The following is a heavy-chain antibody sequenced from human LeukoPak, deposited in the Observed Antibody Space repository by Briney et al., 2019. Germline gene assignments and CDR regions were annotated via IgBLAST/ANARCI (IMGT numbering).Heavy chain of an antibody. Sequence: GASVKVSCKASGYTFTAYSMHWVRQAPGQGLEWMGWINPNGGGTNYAQKFQGRVTMSRDTSITTAYLELSRLRSDDTAVYYCARDLDYYGSGSFFNSWGQGTMVTVCS. CDR1: GYTFTAYS. V-gene: IGHV1-2*02. CDR2: INPNGGGT. D-gene: IGHD3-10*01. CDR3: ARDLDYYGSGSFFNS. J-gene: IGHJ3*02.